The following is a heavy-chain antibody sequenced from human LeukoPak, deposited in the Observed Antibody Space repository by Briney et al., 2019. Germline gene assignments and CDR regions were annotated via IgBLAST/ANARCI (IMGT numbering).Heavy chain of an antibody. CDR1: GFTFSSYA. V-gene: IGHV3-30-3*01. CDR3: ARDFEQLGIYDY. J-gene: IGHJ4*02. CDR2: ISYDGSSK. D-gene: IGHD7-27*01. Sequence: PGGSLRLSCAVSGFTFSSYAMHWVRQAPGKGLEWVSVISYDGSSKYYADSVKGRFTISRDNSKNTLYLQMNSLRAEETAKYYCARDFEQLGIYDYWGQGTLVTISS.